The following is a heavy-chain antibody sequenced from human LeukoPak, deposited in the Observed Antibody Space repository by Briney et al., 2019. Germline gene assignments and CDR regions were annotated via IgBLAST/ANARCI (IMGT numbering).Heavy chain of an antibody. Sequence: SETLSLTCTVSGGSISSSSYYWGWIRQPPGKRLEWIGNIYYSGSTYYNPSLKSRVTISVDTSKNQFSLKLSSVTAADTAVYYCARVLLARREGGSGPYSGQGTLVTVSS. CDR3: ARVLLARREGGSGPY. CDR1: GGSISSSSYY. J-gene: IGHJ4*02. CDR2: IYYSGST. D-gene: IGHD2-15*01. V-gene: IGHV4-39*01.